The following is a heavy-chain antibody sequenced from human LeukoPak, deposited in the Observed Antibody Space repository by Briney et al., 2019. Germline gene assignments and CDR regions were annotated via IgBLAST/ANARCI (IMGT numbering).Heavy chain of an antibody. D-gene: IGHD2-15*01. CDR2: IRYDGINK. Sequence: GGSLRLSCTASGFIFSSYGIHWVRQAPGKGLEWVAFIRYDGINKDYTDSVKGRFTVSRDNSKKTLYLQMNSLRAEDTAIYYCAKNGDRGAYCSGGTCYPYYYYYMDVWGKGTTVTISS. CDR1: GFIFSSYG. J-gene: IGHJ6*03. CDR3: AKNGDRGAYCSGGTCYPYYYYYMDV. V-gene: IGHV3-30*02.